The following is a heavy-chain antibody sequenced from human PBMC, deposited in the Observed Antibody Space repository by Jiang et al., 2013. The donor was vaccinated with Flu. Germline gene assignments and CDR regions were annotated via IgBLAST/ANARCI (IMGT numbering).Heavy chain of an antibody. CDR3: ARRSEEGAQGDDAFDI. V-gene: IGHV4-39*01. J-gene: IGHJ3*02. Sequence: GSISSSSYYWGWIRQPPGKGLEWIGSIYYSGSTYYNPSLKSRVTISVDTSKNQFSLKLSSVTAADTAVYYCARRSEEGAQGDDAFDIWGQGTMVTVSS. D-gene: IGHD1-26*01. CDR1: GSISSSSYY. CDR2: IYYSGST.